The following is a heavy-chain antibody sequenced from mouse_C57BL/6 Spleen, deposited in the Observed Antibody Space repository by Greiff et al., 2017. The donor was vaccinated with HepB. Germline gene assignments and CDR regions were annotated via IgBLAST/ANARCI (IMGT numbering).Heavy chain of an antibody. J-gene: IGHJ4*01. CDR3: TRIYYGNSDYAMDY. Sequence: EVHLVESGEGLVKPGGSLKLSCAASGFTFSSYAMSWVRQTPEKRLEWVAYISSGGDYIYYADTVKGRFTISRDNARNTLYLQMSSLKSEDTAMYYCTRIYYGNSDYAMDYWGQGTSVTVSS. CDR1: GFTFSSYA. V-gene: IGHV5-9-1*02. D-gene: IGHD2-1*01. CDR2: ISSGGDYI.